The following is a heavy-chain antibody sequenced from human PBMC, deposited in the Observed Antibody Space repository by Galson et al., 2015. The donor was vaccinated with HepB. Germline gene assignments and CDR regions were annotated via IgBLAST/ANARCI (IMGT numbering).Heavy chain of an antibody. V-gene: IGHV3-30*18. D-gene: IGHD7-27*01. J-gene: IGHJ4*02. CDR2: ISYDGSNK. Sequence: SLRLSCAASGFTFSSYGLHWVRQAPGQGLEWVAMISYDGSNKNYADSVKGRFTISRDSSKNTVSLQMNSLIPEDTAVYYCAKPKEVWANWYYFDSWGQGTLVTVSS. CDR3: AKPKEVWANWYYFDS. CDR1: GFTFSSYG.